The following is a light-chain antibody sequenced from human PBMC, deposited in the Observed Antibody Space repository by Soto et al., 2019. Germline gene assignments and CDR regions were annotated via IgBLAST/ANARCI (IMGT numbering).Light chain of an antibody. V-gene: IGKV3-20*01. Sequence: EVVLTQSPGTLSLSPGEGATLSCRASQSIISSYLAWYQHKPGQAPRLLIYGVSSRATGVPDRFSGSGSGTDFTLTISRLEPKDFAVYYCQQYGNSVPFTFGQGTKLEIK. J-gene: IGKJ2*01. CDR1: QSIISSY. CDR3: QQYGNSVPFT. CDR2: GVS.